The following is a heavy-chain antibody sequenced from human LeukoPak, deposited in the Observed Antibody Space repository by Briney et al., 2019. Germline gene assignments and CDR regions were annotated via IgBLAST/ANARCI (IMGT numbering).Heavy chain of an antibody. J-gene: IGHJ5*02. V-gene: IGHV3-73*01. CDR3: TTSYSGNSWYDWFGP. CDR1: GFTFSGSS. CDR2: IRTKANSYAT. D-gene: IGHD6-13*01. Sequence: GGSLRLSCAASGFTFSGSSIHWVRQASGKGLGWVGLIRTKANSYATAYAASVTGRFTISRDDSKDTSYLQMNSLKTEDTALYFCTTSYSGNSWYDWFGPWGQGTLVTVSS.